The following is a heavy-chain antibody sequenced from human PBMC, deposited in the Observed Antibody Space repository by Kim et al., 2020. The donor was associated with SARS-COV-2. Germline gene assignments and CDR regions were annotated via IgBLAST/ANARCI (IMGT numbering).Heavy chain of an antibody. Sequence: ASVKVSCKVSGYTLTELSMHWVRQAPGKGLEWMGGFDPEDGETIYAQKFQGRVTMTEDTSTDTAYMELSSLRSEDTAVYYCATDVWFGSYNLRGRYYWGQGTLVTVSS. D-gene: IGHD3-10*01. J-gene: IGHJ4*02. V-gene: IGHV1-24*01. CDR3: ATDVWFGSYNLRGRYY. CDR2: FDPEDGET. CDR1: GYTLTELS.